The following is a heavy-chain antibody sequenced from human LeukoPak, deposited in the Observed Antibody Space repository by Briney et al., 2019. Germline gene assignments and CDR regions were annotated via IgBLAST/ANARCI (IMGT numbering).Heavy chain of an antibody. D-gene: IGHD3-22*01. CDR1: GYTFTGYY. CDR2: INPNSGGT. J-gene: IGHJ3*02. Sequence: ASVKVSCKASGYTFTGYYVHWVRQAPGQGLEWMGWINPNSGGTNYAQKFQGRVTMTRDTSISTAYMELSRLRSDDTAVYYCAREGAYYDSSGYQNAFDIWGQGTMVTVSS. V-gene: IGHV1-2*02. CDR3: AREGAYYDSSGYQNAFDI.